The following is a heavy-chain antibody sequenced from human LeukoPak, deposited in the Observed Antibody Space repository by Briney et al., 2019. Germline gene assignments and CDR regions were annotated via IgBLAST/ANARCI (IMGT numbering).Heavy chain of an antibody. J-gene: IGHJ4*02. V-gene: IGHV3-23*01. CDR2: ISGRGGDT. CDR1: GFTFSNFL. Sequence: GGSLRLSCAASGFTFSNFLMTWVRQAPGKGPEWVSAISGRGGDTYHADSVKGRFTISRDNSKNTLYLQMNSLRAEDTAVYYCAKKGATTGDFDYWGQGTLVTVSS. CDR3: AKKGATTGDFDY. D-gene: IGHD1-26*01.